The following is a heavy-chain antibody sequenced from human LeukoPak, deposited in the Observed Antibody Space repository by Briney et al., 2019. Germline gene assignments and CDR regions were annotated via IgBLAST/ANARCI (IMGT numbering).Heavy chain of an antibody. D-gene: IGHD1-26*01. CDR1: GLTFSSYW. V-gene: IGHV3-7*04. J-gene: IGHJ4*02. CDR2: IKQDGSEK. Sequence: GGSLRLSCAASGLTFSSYWMSWVRQAPAKGLEWVANIKQDGSEKNYVDSVKGRFTISRDNAKNSLYLQMNSLRAEDTAVYYCARGGGSPGHWGQGTLVTVSS. CDR3: ARGGGSPGH.